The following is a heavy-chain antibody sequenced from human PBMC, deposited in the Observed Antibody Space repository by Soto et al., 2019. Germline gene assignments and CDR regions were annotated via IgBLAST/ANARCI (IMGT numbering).Heavy chain of an antibody. CDR3: ARAGEYCSSTSCYAGYFDY. J-gene: IGHJ4*02. V-gene: IGHV3-21*01. Sequence: EVQLVESGGGLVKPGGSLRLSCAASGFTFSSYSMNWVRQAPGKGLEWVSSISSSSSYIYYADSVKGRFTSSRDNAKNSLYLQMNSLRAEDTAVYYCARAGEYCSSTSCYAGYFDYWGQGTLVTVSS. D-gene: IGHD2-2*01. CDR2: ISSSSSYI. CDR1: GFTFSSYS.